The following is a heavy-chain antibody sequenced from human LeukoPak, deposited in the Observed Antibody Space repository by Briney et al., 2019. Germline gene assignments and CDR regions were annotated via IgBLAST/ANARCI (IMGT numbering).Heavy chain of an antibody. V-gene: IGHV3-66*01. J-gene: IGHJ4*03. CDR1: GFSFSNNY. CDR3: AGDSYGWGYFDY. CDR2: IYIGGTT. D-gene: IGHD5-18*01. Sequence: PGGSLRLSCAASGFSFSNNYINWVRQAPGKGLEWVSVIYIGGTTYYSDSVKGRFTISRDNSQNTVYLQMISQRVEDTALYYCAGDSYGWGYFDYWGQGNPVTVSS.